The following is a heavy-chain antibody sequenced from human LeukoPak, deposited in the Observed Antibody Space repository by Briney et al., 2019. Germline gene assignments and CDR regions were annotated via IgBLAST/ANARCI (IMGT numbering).Heavy chain of an antibody. J-gene: IGHJ4*02. D-gene: IGHD6-6*01. CDR3: ARVVTLYSSSSGDY. CDR1: GFTLSSYS. CDR2: ISSSSSYI. V-gene: IGHV3-21*01. Sequence: GGSLRLSCAASGFTLSSYSMNWVRQAPGKGLEWVSSISSSSSYIYYADSVKGRFTISRDNAKNALYLQMNSRRAEDTAVYYCARVVTLYSSSSGDYWGQGTLVTVSS.